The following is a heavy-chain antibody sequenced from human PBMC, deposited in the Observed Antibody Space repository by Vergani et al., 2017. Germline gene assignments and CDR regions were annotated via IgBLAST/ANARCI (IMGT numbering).Heavy chain of an antibody. D-gene: IGHD5-18*01. Sequence: EVQLLESGGGLVQPGGSLRLSCAASGFTFSSYAMSWVRQAPGKGLEWVSAISGSGGSTYYADSVKGRFTISRDNSKNTLYLQMNSLRAEDTAVYYCTKVSGYSYGYEDYWGQGTLVTVSS. V-gene: IGHV3-23*01. CDR3: TKVSGYSYGYEDY. CDR2: ISGSGGST. CDR1: GFTFSSYA. J-gene: IGHJ4*02.